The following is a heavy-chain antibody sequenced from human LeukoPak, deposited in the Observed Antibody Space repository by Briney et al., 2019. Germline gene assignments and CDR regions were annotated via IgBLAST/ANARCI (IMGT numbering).Heavy chain of an antibody. D-gene: IGHD6-6*01. Sequence: EASVKVSCKASGYTFTSYYMHWVRQAPGQGLEWMGIINPSGGSTSYAQKFQGRVTMTRDTSTSTAYMELRSLRSDDTAVYYCARDSAKYSSSFDYWGQGTLVTVSS. V-gene: IGHV1-46*01. CDR1: GYTFTSYY. J-gene: IGHJ4*02. CDR3: ARDSAKYSSSFDY. CDR2: INPSGGST.